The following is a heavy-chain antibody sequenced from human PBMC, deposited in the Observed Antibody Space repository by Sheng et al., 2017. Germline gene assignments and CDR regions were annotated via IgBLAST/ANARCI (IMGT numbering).Heavy chain of an antibody. V-gene: IGHV3-72*01. D-gene: IGHD1-20*01. J-gene: IGHJ3*01. CDR3: VRESTYNYHDSGSPTWLIDAFDV. Sequence: EVRLVESGGGLVQPGGSLRLSCEGSGFTFSDHYMDWVRQALGKGLEWVGRFRNKANSYTTEYAASVKGRFTVSRDDSKNSLYLQMNSLKTEDTAMYYCVRESTYNYHDSGSPTWLIDAFDVWGQGTKVTVSS. CDR2: FRNKANSYTT. CDR1: GFTFSDHY.